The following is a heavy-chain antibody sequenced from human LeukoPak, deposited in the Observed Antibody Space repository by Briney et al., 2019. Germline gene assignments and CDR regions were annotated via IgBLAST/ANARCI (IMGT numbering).Heavy chain of an antibody. D-gene: IGHD3-22*01. CDR3: ARGPSYYYDSSGYQCLFY. J-gene: IGHJ4*02. CDR1: GYTFTSYG. CDR2: ISAYNGNT. V-gene: IGHV1-18*01. Sequence: GASVKVSCKASGYTFTSYGISWVRRAPGQGLEWMGWISAYNGNTNYAQKLQGRVTMTTDTSTSTAYMELRSLRSDDTAVYYCARGPSYYYDSSGYQCLFYWGQGTLVTVSS.